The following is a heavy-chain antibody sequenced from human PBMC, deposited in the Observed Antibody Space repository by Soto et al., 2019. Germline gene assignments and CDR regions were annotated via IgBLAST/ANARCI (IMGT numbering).Heavy chain of an antibody. J-gene: IGHJ5*02. Sequence: KPSETLSLTCAVSGGAFSGFDWSWIRQSPGKGLEWIGEVHRRGSLNYNPSLKSRVTFSQDLSKRQLSLRLSSVTAADTGVSFCGREGGYYYRKNKWLDPWGPGTLVTVSS. CDR1: GGAFSGFD. CDR2: VHRRGSL. CDR3: GREGGYYYRKNKWLDP. V-gene: IGHV4-34*01. D-gene: IGHD3-22*01.